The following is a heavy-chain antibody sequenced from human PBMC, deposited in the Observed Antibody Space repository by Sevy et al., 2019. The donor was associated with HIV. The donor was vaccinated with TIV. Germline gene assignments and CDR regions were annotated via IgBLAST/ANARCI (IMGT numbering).Heavy chain of an antibody. CDR2: ISQTYDGSKK. CDR3: ARDGLGCDGDCYSGDFDY. D-gene: IGHD2-21*02. Sequence: GESLKISCAASGFTFGSYTLHWVRQAPGKGLEWVALISQTYDGSKKYYTDSVQGRFTISRGNANNSLYLQMNSLRGDDTAVYYCARDGLGCDGDCYSGDFDYWGQGALVTVSS. V-gene: IGHV3-30-3*01. J-gene: IGHJ4*02. CDR1: GFTFGSYT.